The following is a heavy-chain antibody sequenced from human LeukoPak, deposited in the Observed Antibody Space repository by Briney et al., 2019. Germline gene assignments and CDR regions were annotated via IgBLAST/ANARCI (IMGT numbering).Heavy chain of an antibody. CDR3: ARGYYDSSGYSDLEFYPPDY. J-gene: IGHJ4*02. CDR2: IYTSGST. V-gene: IGHV4-61*02. D-gene: IGHD3-22*01. Sequence: SETLSLTCSVSGDSISSARYYWSWIRQPAGKGLEWIGRIYTSGSTDYNPSLKSRVTISVDTSKNQFSLKLSSVTAADTAVYYCARGYYDSSGYSDLEFYPPDYWGQGTLVTVSS. CDR1: GDSISSARYY.